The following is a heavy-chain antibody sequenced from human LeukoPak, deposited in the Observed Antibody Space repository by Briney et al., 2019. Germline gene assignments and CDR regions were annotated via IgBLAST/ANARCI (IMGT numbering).Heavy chain of an antibody. D-gene: IGHD3-22*01. Sequence: GASVKVSCKASGGTFSSYAISWVRQAPGQGLEWMGRIIPILGIANYAQKFQGRVTITADKSTSTAYMELSSLRSEDTAVYYCARDYGIVVAHLDYWGQGTLVTVSS. CDR3: ARDYGIVVAHLDY. CDR2: IIPILGIA. CDR1: GGTFSSYA. J-gene: IGHJ4*02. V-gene: IGHV1-69*04.